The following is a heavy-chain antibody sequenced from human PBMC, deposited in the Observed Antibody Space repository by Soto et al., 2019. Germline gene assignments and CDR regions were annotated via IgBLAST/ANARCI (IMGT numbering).Heavy chain of an antibody. CDR2: ISYDGSNK. CDR3: AKDLDTAMGTTDF. D-gene: IGHD5-18*01. CDR1: GFTFSSYG. J-gene: IGHJ4*02. Sequence: GGSLRLSCAASGFTFSSYGMHWVRQAPGKGLEWVAVISYDGSNKYYADSVKGRFTISRDNSKNTLYLQMNSLRAEDTAVYYCAKDLDTAMGTTDFWGQGTLVTVSS. V-gene: IGHV3-30*18.